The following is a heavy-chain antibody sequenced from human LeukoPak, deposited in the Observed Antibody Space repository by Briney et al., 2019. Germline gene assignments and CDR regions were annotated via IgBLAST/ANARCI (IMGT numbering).Heavy chain of an antibody. CDR2: IYDSGST. CDR1: GGSISSGGYY. Sequence: PSQTLSLTCTVAGGSISSGGYYWSYIRQQPGKDLEWIGYIYDSGSTYYNPSLKTRLFISIDTSKNQFSLKLSSVTAADTAVYYCARGGDYGGFDYWGQGTLVTVSS. CDR3: ARGGDYGGFDY. V-gene: IGHV4-31*03. J-gene: IGHJ4*02. D-gene: IGHD3-16*01.